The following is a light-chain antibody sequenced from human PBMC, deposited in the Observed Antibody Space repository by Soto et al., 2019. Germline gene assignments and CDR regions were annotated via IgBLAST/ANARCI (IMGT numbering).Light chain of an antibody. CDR2: AVS. V-gene: IGLV2-14*01. Sequence: QSALTQPASVPGSPGQSITISCTGTSSDIGGYNSVSWYQQHPGKAPKLVIYAVSNRPSGVSSRFSGSKSGNTASLTMSGLQAEDEATYYCSSYTTSSTLLIFGGGTKLTVL. CDR1: SSDIGGYNS. CDR3: SSYTTSSTLLI. J-gene: IGLJ2*01.